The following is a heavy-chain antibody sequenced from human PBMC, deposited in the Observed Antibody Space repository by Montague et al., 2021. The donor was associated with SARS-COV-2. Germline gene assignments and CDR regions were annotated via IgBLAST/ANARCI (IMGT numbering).Heavy chain of an antibody. CDR3: TRDYRSIVGDGLDI. D-gene: IGHD3-16*02. CDR2: ISTSAYTT. V-gene: IGHV3-48*03. CDR1: GFTFSNYD. J-gene: IGHJ3*02. Sequence: SLRLSCAASGFTFSNYDMNWVRQAPGKGPEWISYISTSAYTTSYASSVKGRFTISRDNGKNSLYLQMNSLRVEDTAVYYCTRDYRSIVGDGLDIWGQGTKVTVSS.